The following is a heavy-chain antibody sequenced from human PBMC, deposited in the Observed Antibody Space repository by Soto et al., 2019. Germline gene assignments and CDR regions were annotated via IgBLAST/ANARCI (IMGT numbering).Heavy chain of an antibody. J-gene: IGHJ4*02. CDR2: IYYSGST. Sequence: ASETLSLTCTVSGGSISSGGYYWSWIRQHPGKGLEWIGYIYYSGSTYYNPSLKSRVTISVDRSKNQFSLKLSPVTAADTAVYYCARGVGYYDSSGYYLDYWGQGTLVTVSS. CDR3: ARGVGYYDSSGYYLDY. CDR1: GGSISSGGYY. D-gene: IGHD3-22*01. V-gene: IGHV4-31*03.